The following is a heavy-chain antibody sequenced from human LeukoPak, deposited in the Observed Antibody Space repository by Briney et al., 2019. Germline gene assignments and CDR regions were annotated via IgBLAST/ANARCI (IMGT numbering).Heavy chain of an antibody. CDR3: ARNVGSGSYSLGYFDY. CDR1: GYTFTSYA. Sequence: ASVKVSCKASGYTFTSYAMHWVRQAPGQRLEWMGWINAGNGNTKYSRKFQGRVTITRDTSASTAYMELSSLRSEDTAVYYCARNVGSGSYSLGYFDYWGQGTLVTVSS. J-gene: IGHJ4*02. V-gene: IGHV1-3*01. D-gene: IGHD3-10*01. CDR2: INAGNGNT.